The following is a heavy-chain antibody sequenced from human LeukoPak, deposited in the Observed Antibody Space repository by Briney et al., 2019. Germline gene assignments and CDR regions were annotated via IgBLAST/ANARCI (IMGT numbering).Heavy chain of an antibody. D-gene: IGHD3-10*01. Sequence: SETLSLTCAVYGGSFSGYYWSWLRQPPGKGLEWIGEINHSGSTNYNPSLKSRVTISVDTSKNQFSLNLSSVTAADTAVYYCARYRDAGGYFDYWGQGTLVTVSS. V-gene: IGHV4-34*01. CDR1: GGSFSGYY. CDR2: INHSGST. J-gene: IGHJ4*02. CDR3: ARYRDAGGYFDY.